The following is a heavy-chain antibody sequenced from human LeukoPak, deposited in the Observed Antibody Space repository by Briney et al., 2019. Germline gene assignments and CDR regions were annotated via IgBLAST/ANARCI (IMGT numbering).Heavy chain of an antibody. CDR2: ISATTGGT. Sequence: GGSLRLSCAASGFTFSSYAMSWVRQTPGEGLEWVSAISATTGGTYYADSVRGRFTISRDNAKNSLFLQMNSLRAEDTAVYYCARGEGDKSSWFDYWGQGTLVTVPA. J-gene: IGHJ4*02. V-gene: IGHV3-23*01. D-gene: IGHD6-13*01. CDR3: ARGEGDKSSWFDY. CDR1: GFTFSSYA.